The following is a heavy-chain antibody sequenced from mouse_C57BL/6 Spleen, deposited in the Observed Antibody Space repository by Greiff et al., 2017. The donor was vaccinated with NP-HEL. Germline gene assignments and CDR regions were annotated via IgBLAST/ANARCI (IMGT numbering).Heavy chain of an antibody. J-gene: IGHJ3*01. CDR3: AREYYYGSSWFAY. CDR2: IHPNSGST. CDR1: GYTFTSYW. D-gene: IGHD1-1*01. Sequence: QVQLQQPGAELVKPGASVKLSCKASGYTFTSYWMHWVKQRPGQGLEWIGMIHPNSGSTNYNEKFKSKATLTVDKSSSTAYMQLSSLTSEDSAVYYGAREYYYGSSWFAYWGQGTLVTVSA. V-gene: IGHV1-64*01.